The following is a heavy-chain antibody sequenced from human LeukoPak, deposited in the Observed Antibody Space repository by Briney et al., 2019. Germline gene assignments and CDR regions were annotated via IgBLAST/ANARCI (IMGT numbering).Heavy chain of an antibody. V-gene: IGHV4-34*01. CDR2: INHSGST. CDR1: GGSFSNYY. D-gene: IGHD3-9*01. J-gene: IGHJ4*02. Sequence: PSETLSLTCAVYGGSFSNYYWTWIRQPPGKGLEWIGEINHSGSTNYNPSLKSRVTISVDTSKNQFSLKLSSVTAADTAVYYCTQSNYYDILTGYTNHDYWGQGTLVTVSS. CDR3: TQSNYYDILTGYTNHDY.